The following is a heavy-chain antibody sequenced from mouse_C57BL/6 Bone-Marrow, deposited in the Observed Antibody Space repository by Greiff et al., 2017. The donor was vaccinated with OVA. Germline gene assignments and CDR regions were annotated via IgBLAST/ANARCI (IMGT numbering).Heavy chain of an antibody. Sequence: QVTLKVSGPGILQPSQTLSLPCSFSGFSLSAFGMGVGWIRQPSGQGLECLAHIWWDDDKYYNPALKSRLTISKDTSKNQVFLTLANVDTADTATYYCARIYGNYAIFAYWGQGTPVTVSA. D-gene: IGHD2-1*01. CDR3: ARIYGNYAIFAY. J-gene: IGHJ3*01. CDR2: IWWDDDK. V-gene: IGHV8-8*01. CDR1: GFSLSAFGMG.